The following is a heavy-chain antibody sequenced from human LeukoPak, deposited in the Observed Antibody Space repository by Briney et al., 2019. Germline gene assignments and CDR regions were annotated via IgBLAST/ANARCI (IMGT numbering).Heavy chain of an antibody. J-gene: IGHJ4*02. CDR1: GFTFNKYS. V-gene: IGHV3-48*02. Sequence: GGSLRLSCAASGFTFNKYSMNWVRQAPGKGLEWISYISGRTASLYYADSVKGRFTISRDDAENSLYLQMNSLREEDTAVYFCARDIEEMASDSWGQGTLVTVSS. CDR3: ARDIEEMASDS. CDR2: ISGRTASL. D-gene: IGHD5-24*01.